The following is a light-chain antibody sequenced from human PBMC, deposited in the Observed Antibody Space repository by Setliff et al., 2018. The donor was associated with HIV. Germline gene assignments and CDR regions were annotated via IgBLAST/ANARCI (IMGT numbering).Light chain of an antibody. V-gene: IGLV2-23*02. CDR3: CSHAGGDTFVL. Sequence: SALTQPASVSGSPGQSITISCTGPGIDVGAYNLVSWYQQKPGKALKLMIYDVTKRPSGVSIRFYGSESGDTASLTISGLHADDEADYYCCSHAGGDTFVLCGGGT. CDR1: GIDVGAYNL. J-gene: IGLJ3*02. CDR2: DVT.